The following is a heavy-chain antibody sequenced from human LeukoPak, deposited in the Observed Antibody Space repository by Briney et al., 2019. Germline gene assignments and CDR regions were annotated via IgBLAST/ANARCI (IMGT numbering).Heavy chain of an antibody. J-gene: IGHJ4*02. Sequence: SETLSLTCTVSGGSVSSGSYYWSWIRQPPGKGLEWIGSIYYSGSTYYNPSLKSRVTISVDTSKNQFSLKLSSVTAADTAVYYCGVVQLAHFDYWGQGTLVTVSS. D-gene: IGHD6-13*01. CDR1: GGSVSSGSYY. CDR3: GVVQLAHFDY. CDR2: IYYSGST. V-gene: IGHV4-39*01.